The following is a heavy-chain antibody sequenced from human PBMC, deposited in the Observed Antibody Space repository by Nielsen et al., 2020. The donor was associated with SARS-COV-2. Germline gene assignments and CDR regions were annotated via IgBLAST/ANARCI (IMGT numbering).Heavy chain of an antibody. CDR3: ARLLTNTGNYFRFDP. V-gene: IGHV4-59*12. Sequence: SETLSLTCTVSGGSISTYYWSWIRQPPGKGLEWIGYVYYTGSTNYNPSLKSRVTISVDKSKNQFSLRLISVTAADTAVYYCARLLTNTGNYFRFDPWGQGTLVTVSS. CDR2: VYYTGST. D-gene: IGHD1-26*01. J-gene: IGHJ5*02. CDR1: GGSISTYY.